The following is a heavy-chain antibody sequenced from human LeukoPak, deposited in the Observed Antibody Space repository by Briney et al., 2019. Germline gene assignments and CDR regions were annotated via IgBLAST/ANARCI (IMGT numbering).Heavy chain of an antibody. D-gene: IGHD6-6*01. CDR1: GYTFIDYY. CDR2: IKPSGGST. J-gene: IGHJ4*02. Sequence: PSVKVSCKASGYTFIDYYIHWVRQAPRQGLEWTGIIKPSGGSTSYAQKFQGTVTMTRDTSTSTVYMELSSLRSEDAAVYYCARECPYSDSSRSRFDYWGQGTLVTVSS. CDR3: ARECPYSDSSRSRFDY. V-gene: IGHV1-46*01.